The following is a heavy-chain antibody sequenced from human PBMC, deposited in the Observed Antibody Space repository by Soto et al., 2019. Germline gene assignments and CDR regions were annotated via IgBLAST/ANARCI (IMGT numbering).Heavy chain of an antibody. J-gene: IGHJ4*02. CDR2: IWYDGSNK. CDR3: ARTTHCSSTSCQLLMDY. Sequence: GGSLRLSCAASGFTFSSYGMHWVRQAPGKGLEWVAVIWYDGSNKYYADSVKGRFTISRDNSKNTLYLQMNSLRAEDTAVYYCARTTHCSSTSCQLLMDYWGQGTLVTVSS. CDR1: GFTFSSYG. D-gene: IGHD2-2*01. V-gene: IGHV3-33*01.